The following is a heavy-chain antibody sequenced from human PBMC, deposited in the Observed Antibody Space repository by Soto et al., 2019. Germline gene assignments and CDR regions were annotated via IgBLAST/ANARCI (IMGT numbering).Heavy chain of an antibody. D-gene: IGHD2-2*02. Sequence: ASVKVSCKASGGTFSSYAISWVRQAPGQGLEWMGGIIPIFGTANYAQKFQGRVTITADESTSTAYMELSSLRSEDTAVYYCARAEYLVASFDYWGQGTLVTVSS. CDR2: IIPIFGTA. CDR1: GGTFSSYA. V-gene: IGHV1-69*13. CDR3: ARAEYLVASFDY. J-gene: IGHJ4*02.